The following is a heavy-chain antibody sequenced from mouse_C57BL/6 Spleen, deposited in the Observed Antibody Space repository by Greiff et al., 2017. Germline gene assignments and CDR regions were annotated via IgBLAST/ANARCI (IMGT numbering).Heavy chain of an antibody. V-gene: IGHV1-50*01. D-gene: IGHD1-1*01. CDR3: ARRYSGSWYFGV. J-gene: IGHJ1*03. CDR1: GYTFTSYW. CDR2: IGPSDSYT. Sequence: VQLQQPGAELVKPGASVKLSCKASGYTFTSYWMQWVKQRPGQGLEWIGEIGPSDSYTNYNQKFKGKATLTVDTSSITAYMQLSSLTSEDSAVYYCARRYSGSWYFGVWGTGATVTVSS.